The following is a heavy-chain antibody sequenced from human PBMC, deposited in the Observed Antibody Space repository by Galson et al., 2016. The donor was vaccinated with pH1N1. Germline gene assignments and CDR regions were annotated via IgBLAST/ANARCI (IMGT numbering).Heavy chain of an antibody. CDR2: INQTGSVQ. J-gene: IGHJ4*02. CDR3: ARAIFAAAAV. Sequence: SLRLSCAASGFTFSNYWMSWVRQAPGKGLEWVANINQTGSVQYYVASVKGRFTISRDNAKNSLYPQMNSLTAEDTAVYYCARAIFAAAAVWGQGTLVTVSS. V-gene: IGHV3-7*03. D-gene: IGHD6-13*01. CDR1: GFTFSNYW.